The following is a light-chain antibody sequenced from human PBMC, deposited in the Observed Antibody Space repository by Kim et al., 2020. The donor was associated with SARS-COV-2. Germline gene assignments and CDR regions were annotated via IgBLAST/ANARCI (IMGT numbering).Light chain of an antibody. CDR1: QSVSSN. CDR2: GAS. J-gene: IGKJ4*01. CDR3: QQYNNWPLS. Sequence: EIVMTQSPATLSVSPGESATLSCRASQSVSSNLAWYQQKPGQTPRLLIYGASTRATGIPARFSGSGSGTEFTLTIGSLQSEDFAVYYCQQYNNWPLSFGGGTKVDIK. V-gene: IGKV3-15*01.